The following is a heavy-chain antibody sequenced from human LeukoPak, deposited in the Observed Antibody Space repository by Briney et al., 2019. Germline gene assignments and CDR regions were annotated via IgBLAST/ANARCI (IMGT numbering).Heavy chain of an antibody. CDR2: IYPGDSDT. D-gene: IGHD3-16*01. Sequence: GESLKISCKGSGYSFTSYWIGWVRQMPGKGLEWMGNIYPGDSDTRYSPSFQGQVTISADKSISTAYLQWSSLKASDTAMYYCARQRFTTRAYAGNWFDPWGQGTLVTVSS. CDR3: ARQRFTTRAYAGNWFDP. J-gene: IGHJ5*02. CDR1: GYSFTSYW. V-gene: IGHV5-51*01.